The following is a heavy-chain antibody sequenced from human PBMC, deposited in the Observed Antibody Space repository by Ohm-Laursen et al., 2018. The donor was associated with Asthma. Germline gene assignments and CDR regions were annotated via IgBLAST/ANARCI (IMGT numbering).Heavy chain of an antibody. CDR3: ARIGPEWELPGREYSLHH. V-gene: IGHV3-23*01. D-gene: IGHD1-26*01. CDR1: GFTFNSYA. J-gene: IGHJ1*01. CDR2: IIGSGADT. Sequence: SLRLSCAATGFTFNSYAMSWVRQAPGKRLECVSAIIGSGADTYYADSVKGRFTISRGNSKNTLYLQMNSLRAEDTALYYCARIGPEWELPGREYSLHHWGQGTQVTVSS.